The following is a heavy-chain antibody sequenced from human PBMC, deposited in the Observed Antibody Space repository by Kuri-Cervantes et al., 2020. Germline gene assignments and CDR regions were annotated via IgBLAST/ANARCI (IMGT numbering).Heavy chain of an antibody. D-gene: IGHD3-9*01. CDR3: ARGHLSFDFDP. CDR1: GFTFSNAW. J-gene: IGHJ5*02. Sequence: GGSLRLSCAGTGFTFSNAWMSWVRQAPGKGLEWVAVISYDGGNKYYADSVKGRFTISRDNSKNTLYLQMNSLRAEDTAVYYCARGHLSFDFDPWGQGTLVTVSS. V-gene: IGHV3-30*03. CDR2: ISYDGGNK.